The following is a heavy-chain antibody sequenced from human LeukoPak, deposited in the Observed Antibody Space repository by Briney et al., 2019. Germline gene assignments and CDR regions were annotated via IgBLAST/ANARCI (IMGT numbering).Heavy chain of an antibody. J-gene: IGHJ4*02. Sequence: GGSLRLSCAASGFTFNSYAFNWVRQAPGKGLEWVSYISSSSNVIYYTDSVKGRFTISRDNARNLLYLQMNSLRAEDTAVYYCAISGSYWAWAHWGQGTLVTISS. CDR3: AISGSYWAWAH. V-gene: IGHV3-48*01. CDR1: GFTFNSYA. D-gene: IGHD1-26*01. CDR2: ISSSSNVI.